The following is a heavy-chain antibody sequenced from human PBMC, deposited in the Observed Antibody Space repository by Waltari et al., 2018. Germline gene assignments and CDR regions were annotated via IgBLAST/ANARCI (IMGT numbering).Heavy chain of an antibody. Sequence: QVQLQESGPGLVKPSETLSLTCTVPGGSISSYYWSWIRQPPGKGLEWIGYIYYSGSTNYNPSLKSRVTISVDTSKNQFSLKLSSVTAADTAVYYCASESWIWRGLFDYWGQGTLVTVSS. CDR3: ASESWIWRGLFDY. V-gene: IGHV4-59*01. CDR1: GGSISSYY. CDR2: IYYSGST. D-gene: IGHD5-12*01. J-gene: IGHJ4*02.